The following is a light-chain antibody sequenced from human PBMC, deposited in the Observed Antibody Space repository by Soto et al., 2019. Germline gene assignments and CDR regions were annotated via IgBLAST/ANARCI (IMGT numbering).Light chain of an antibody. CDR3: SSFTSSSTYV. J-gene: IGLJ1*01. Sequence: QSALTQPPSVSGSPGQSVAISCTGTSSDVGSYNRVAWYQQPPGTAPKLMIYXVXXXPSGVPDRFSGSKSGNTASLTISGXXXXXXXXXYCSSFTSSSTYVFGTGTKLTVL. CDR1: SSDVGSYNR. CDR2: XVX. V-gene: IGLV2-18*02.